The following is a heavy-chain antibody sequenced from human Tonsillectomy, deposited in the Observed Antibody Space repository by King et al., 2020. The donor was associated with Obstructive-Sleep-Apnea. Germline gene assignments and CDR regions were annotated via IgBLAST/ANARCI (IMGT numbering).Heavy chain of an antibody. CDR2: IVAAGDT. D-gene: IGHD1-26*01. CDR1: GFTFSNFD. J-gene: IGHJ4*02. CDR3: ARSVGGSLKGPFDY. V-gene: IGHV3-13*01. Sequence: VQLVQSGGALAQPGESLRLSCAASGFTFSNFDMHWVRQIRGKGLEWVSAIVAAGDTYYPVSVKGRFTISRDNAKNSLYLQMNSLRDGDTAVYYCARSVGGSLKGPFDYLGQGTLVIVSS.